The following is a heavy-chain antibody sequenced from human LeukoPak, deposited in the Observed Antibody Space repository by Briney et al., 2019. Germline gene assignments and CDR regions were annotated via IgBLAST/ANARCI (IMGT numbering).Heavy chain of an antibody. V-gene: IGHV3-48*03. CDR1: GFTFSSYE. D-gene: IGHD3-22*01. CDR3: ARDDSSGYFVIP. CDR2: ISSSGSTI. Sequence: GGSLRLSCAASGFTFSSYEMNWVRQAPGKGLEWVSYISSSGSTIYYADSVKGRFTISRDNAKNSLYLQMNSLRAEDTAVYYCARDDSSGYFVIPWGQGTLVTVSS. J-gene: IGHJ5*02.